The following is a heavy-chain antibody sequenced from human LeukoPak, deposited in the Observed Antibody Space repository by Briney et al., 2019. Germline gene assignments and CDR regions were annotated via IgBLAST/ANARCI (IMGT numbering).Heavy chain of an antibody. CDR3: ARHVEIAVAGPIEY. CDR2: IYYSGST. J-gene: IGHJ4*02. D-gene: IGHD6-19*01. V-gene: IGHV4-59*08. CDR1: GGSISSYY. Sequence: SETLSLTCTVSGGSISSYYWSWIRQPPGKGLEWIGYIYYSGSTNYNPSLKSRVTISVDTSKNQFSLKLSSVTAADTAFYYCARHVEIAVAGPIEYWGQGTLVPVSS.